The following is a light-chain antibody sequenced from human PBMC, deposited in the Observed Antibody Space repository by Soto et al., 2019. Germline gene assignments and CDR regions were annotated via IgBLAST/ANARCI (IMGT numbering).Light chain of an antibody. CDR3: CSYAGVNTYV. CDR1: SRDVGGFDY. J-gene: IGLJ1*01. V-gene: IGLV2-11*01. Sequence: QSALTQPRSVSGSPGQSVTISCTGTSRDVGGFDYVSWYQQHPGQVPKLIIYDVTQRPSGVPDRFSGFKSGDSASLTISGLYPGDEADYYCCSYAGVNTYVFGSGTKLTVL. CDR2: DVT.